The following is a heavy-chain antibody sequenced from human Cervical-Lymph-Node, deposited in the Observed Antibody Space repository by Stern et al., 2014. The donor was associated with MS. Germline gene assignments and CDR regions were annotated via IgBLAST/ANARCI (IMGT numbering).Heavy chain of an antibody. J-gene: IGHJ3*02. V-gene: IGHV1-18*01. Sequence: VQLVESGGEVKKPGASVKGSCKASGYTFSTYGISWVRQAPGQGLEWKERNSADGGNTDYAKKLQGRVTMTTATSTSTAYMELRSLRSDDTAVYYWARGGYPDAFDIWGQGTMVTVSS. CDR2: NSADGGNT. CDR3: ARGGYPDAFDI. D-gene: IGHD5-12*01. CDR1: GYTFSTYG.